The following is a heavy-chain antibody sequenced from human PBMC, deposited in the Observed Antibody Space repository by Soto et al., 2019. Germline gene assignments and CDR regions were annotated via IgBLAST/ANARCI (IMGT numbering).Heavy chain of an antibody. CDR3: ARGQPAYDILTGYYYH. CDR2: IIPIFGTA. V-gene: IGHV1-69*13. D-gene: IGHD3-9*01. J-gene: IGHJ5*02. Sequence: SVKVSCKASGGTFSSYAISWVRQAPGQGLEWMGGIIPIFGTANYAQKFQGRVTITADESTSTAYMELSSLRSEDTAVYYCARGQPAYDILTGYYYHWGQGTLVTVSS. CDR1: GGTFSSYA.